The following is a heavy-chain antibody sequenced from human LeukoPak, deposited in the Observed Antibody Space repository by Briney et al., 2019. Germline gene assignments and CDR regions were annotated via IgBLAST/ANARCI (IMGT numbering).Heavy chain of an antibody. J-gene: IGHJ4*02. CDR2: IYYSGSA. CDR3: ARDKQPGDN. Sequence: SETLSLTCTVSGGPLSSYYWSWIRQPPGKGLEWIGYIYYSGSADYNPSLKSRVIMSVDTSKNQFSLKLSSVTAADTAVYYCARDKQPGDNWGQGTLVTVSS. V-gene: IGHV4-59*01. CDR1: GGPLSSYY. D-gene: IGHD5-18*01.